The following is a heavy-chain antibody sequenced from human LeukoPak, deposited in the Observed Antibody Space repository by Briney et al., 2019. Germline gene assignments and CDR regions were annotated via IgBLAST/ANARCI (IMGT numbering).Heavy chain of an antibody. CDR2: IYYSGST. CDR1: GGSISNYY. Sequence: PSETLSLNCSGSGGSISNYYWIWIPQPPGKGLKWIVYIYYSGSTKYNSSLKSRVTISVQTSNNQFSLKLSSVTAADTAVYYCARSSSILTIPTFDYWGRGTLVTVSS. J-gene: IGHJ4*02. CDR3: ARSSSILTIPTFDY. D-gene: IGHD5-24*01. V-gene: IGHV4-59*01.